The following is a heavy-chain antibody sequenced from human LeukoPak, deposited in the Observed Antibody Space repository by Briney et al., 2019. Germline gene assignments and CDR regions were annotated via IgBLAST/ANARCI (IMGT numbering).Heavy chain of an antibody. CDR3: ARYRPYYYDSSGYYYYFDY. CDR1: GGSISSGDYY. D-gene: IGHD3-22*01. Sequence: SETLSLTCTVSGGSISSGDYYWSWIRQPPGKGLEWIGYIYYSGSTYYNPSLKSRVTISVDTSKNQFSLKLSSVTAADTAVYYCARYRPYYYDSSGYYYYFDYWGQGTLVTVSS. CDR2: IYYSGST. J-gene: IGHJ4*02. V-gene: IGHV4-30-4*02.